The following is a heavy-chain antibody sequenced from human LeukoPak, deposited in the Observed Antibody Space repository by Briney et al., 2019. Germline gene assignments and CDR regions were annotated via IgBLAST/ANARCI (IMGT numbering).Heavy chain of an antibody. V-gene: IGHV1-18*01. CDR1: GYTFTRYG. CDR3: ARDGRLAYYYGMDV. J-gene: IGHJ6*02. CDR2: ISAYNGNT. D-gene: IGHD2-15*01. Sequence: ASVKVSCKASGYTFTRYGISWVRQAPGQGLEWMGWISAYNGNTNYAQKLQGRVTMTTDTSTSTAYMELRSLRSDDTAVYYCARDGRLAYYYGMDVWGQGTTVTVSS.